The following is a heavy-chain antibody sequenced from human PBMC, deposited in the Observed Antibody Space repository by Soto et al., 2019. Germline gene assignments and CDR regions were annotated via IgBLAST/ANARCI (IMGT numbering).Heavy chain of an antibody. CDR2: ISYDGSEK. CDR3: ARAPYDLWSGTRDYFDY. J-gene: IGHJ4*02. D-gene: IGHD3-3*01. Sequence: HVQLVESGGGVVQSGKSLRLSCAASGFTFRTYDMHWVRQATGKGLEWVAVISYDGSEKFYAASVEGRFAISRDKSGNTVYLQMNSLRVEDTAVYYCARAPYDLWSGTRDYFDYWGQGALVTVSS. CDR1: GFTFRTYD. V-gene: IGHV3-30*03.